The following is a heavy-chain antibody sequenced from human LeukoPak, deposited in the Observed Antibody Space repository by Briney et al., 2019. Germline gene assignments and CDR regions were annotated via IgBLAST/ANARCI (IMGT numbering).Heavy chain of an antibody. CDR2: MNPNSGNT. Sequence: ASVKVSCKASGYTFTSYDINWVRQATGQGLEWMGWMNPNSGNTGYAQKFQGRVTITRNTSISTAYMELSSLRSEDTAVYYCARFGELLYDCYYDYWGQGTLVTVSS. CDR1: GYTFTSYD. J-gene: IGHJ4*02. V-gene: IGHV1-8*03. CDR3: ARFGELLYDCYYDY. D-gene: IGHD3-10*01.